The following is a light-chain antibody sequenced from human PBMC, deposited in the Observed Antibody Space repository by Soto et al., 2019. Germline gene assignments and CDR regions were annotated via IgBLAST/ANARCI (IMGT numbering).Light chain of an antibody. V-gene: IGKV1-5*03. CDR2: KAS. CDR1: QSISTW. Sequence: DIQMTQSPSSLSASVGDRVTITCRASQSISTWLAWYQQKPGKAPKLLIYKASTLESGVPSRFSGSGYGTDFTLTISSLQPEDFATYSCQQSYSTLITFGQGTRLEI. J-gene: IGKJ5*01. CDR3: QQSYSTLIT.